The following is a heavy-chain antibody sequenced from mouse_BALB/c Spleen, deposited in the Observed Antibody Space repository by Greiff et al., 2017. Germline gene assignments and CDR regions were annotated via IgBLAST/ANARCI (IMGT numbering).Heavy chain of an antibody. J-gene: IGHJ4*01. Sequence: EVQRVESGPGLVKPSQSLSLTCSVTGYSITSGYYWNWIRQFPGNKLEWMGYISYDGSNNYNPSLKNRISITRDTSKNQFFLKLNSVTTEDTATYYCAREDDGYAMDYWGQGTSVTVSS. CDR2: ISYDGSN. CDR1: GYSITSGYY. D-gene: IGHD2-3*01. V-gene: IGHV3-6*02. CDR3: AREDDGYAMDY.